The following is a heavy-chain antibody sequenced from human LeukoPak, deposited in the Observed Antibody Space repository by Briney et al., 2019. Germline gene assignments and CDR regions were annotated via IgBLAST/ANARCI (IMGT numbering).Heavy chain of an antibody. CDR2: ITGGGGTT. J-gene: IGHJ4*02. D-gene: IGHD3-3*01. V-gene: IGHV3-23*01. Sequence: GGSLRISCAASGFTFSTYAMAWVRQVTGKGLQWVSSITGGGGTTDYAASVKGRFTISRDNSKNMLFLQMNSLSADDTAIYYCARASGTNGYYQLPINSWGQGTLVTVSS. CDR1: GFTFSTYA. CDR3: ARASGTNGYYQLPINS.